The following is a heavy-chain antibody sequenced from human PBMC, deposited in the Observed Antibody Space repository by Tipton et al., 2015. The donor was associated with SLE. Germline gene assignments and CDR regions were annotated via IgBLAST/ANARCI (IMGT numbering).Heavy chain of an antibody. CDR3: ASQFPTRRGDYFDF. CDR1: GGSISRSSFY. Sequence: TLSLTCTVSGGSISRSSFYLGWIRQPPGRGLEWLGSIYYSGSTYDNPSLNSRVTLSVNTSKNQFSLRLSSVTAADTAMYYCASQFPTRRGDYFDFWGQGTLITVSS. J-gene: IGHJ4*02. D-gene: IGHD3-16*01. CDR2: IYYSGST. V-gene: IGHV4-39*01.